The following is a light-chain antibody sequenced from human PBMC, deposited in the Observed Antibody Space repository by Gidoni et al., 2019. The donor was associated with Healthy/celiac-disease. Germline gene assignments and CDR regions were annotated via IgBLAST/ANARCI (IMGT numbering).Light chain of an antibody. CDR1: QSISSY. J-gene: IGKJ1*01. CDR2: AAS. CDR3: QQSYSTPRT. Sequence: DIQMTQSPSSLSASVGDRVTITCRASQSISSYLNWYQQKPGKAPKLLIYAASSLQSGVPSRSSGSGSGTDFTLTISSLQPEDFATYYCQQSYSTPRTFXXXTKVEIK. V-gene: IGKV1-39*01.